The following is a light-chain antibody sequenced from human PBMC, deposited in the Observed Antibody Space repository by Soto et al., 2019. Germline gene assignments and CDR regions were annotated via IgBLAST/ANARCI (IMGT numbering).Light chain of an antibody. CDR3: QQYNSYWT. Sequence: DIHMTQSPSTLSASVGDRVTITCRASQSISSWLAWYQQKPGKAPKLLIYKASSLESGVPSRFSGSGSGTEFTLTISSLQPDDFATYYCQQYNSYWTFGQGT. CDR2: KAS. CDR1: QSISSW. V-gene: IGKV1-5*03. J-gene: IGKJ1*01.